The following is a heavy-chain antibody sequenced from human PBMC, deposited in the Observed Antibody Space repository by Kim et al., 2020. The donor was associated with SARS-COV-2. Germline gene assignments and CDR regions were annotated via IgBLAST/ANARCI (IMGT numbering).Heavy chain of an antibody. CDR2: SDT. D-gene: IGHD4-17*01. V-gene: IGHV5-51*01. Sequence: SDTRYSPSFQGQVTISADKSISTAYLQWSSLKASDTAMYYCARPTVTPIWGQGTMVTVSS. J-gene: IGHJ3*02. CDR3: ARPTVTPI.